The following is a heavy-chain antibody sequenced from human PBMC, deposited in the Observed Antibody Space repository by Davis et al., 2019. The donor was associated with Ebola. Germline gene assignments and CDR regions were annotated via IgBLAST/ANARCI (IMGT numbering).Heavy chain of an antibody. J-gene: IGHJ4*02. D-gene: IGHD2-15*01. Sequence: PGGSLRLSCKGSGYSFSNYWIAWVRQMPGKGLEWMGIIYPGDSDTTYSPSFQGQVTISADTSINTAYLPWSSLKASDTGMYYCARQGLLSYFDNWGQGTLVTVSS. CDR3: ARQGLLSYFDN. CDR1: GYSFSNYW. CDR2: IYPGDSDT. V-gene: IGHV5-51*01.